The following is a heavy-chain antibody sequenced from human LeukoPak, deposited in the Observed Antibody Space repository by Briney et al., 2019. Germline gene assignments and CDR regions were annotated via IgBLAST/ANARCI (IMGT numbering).Heavy chain of an antibody. CDR2: IYYSGST. V-gene: IGHV4-39*07. CDR1: GGSISSSSYY. CDR3: ARLAQTKFDY. Sequence: PSETLSLTCTVSGGSISSSSYYWGWLRQPPVKGLEWIGSIYYSGSTYYNTSLKSRVTISVATSKNQFSLKLSSVTAADTAVYYCARLAQTKFDYWGQGTLVTVSS. D-gene: IGHD1-1*01. J-gene: IGHJ4*02.